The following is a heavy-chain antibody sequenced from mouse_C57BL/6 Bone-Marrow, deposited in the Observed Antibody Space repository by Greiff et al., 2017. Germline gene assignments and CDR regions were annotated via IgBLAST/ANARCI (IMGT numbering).Heavy chain of an antibody. D-gene: IGHD2-1*01. CDR2: IHPNSGST. CDR3: ARYGKGDLYFDV. CDR1: GYTFTSYW. Sequence: VQLQQPGAELVKPGASVKLSCKASGYTFTSYWMHWVKQRPGQGLEWIGMIHPNSGSTNYNEKFKSKATLTVDKSSSTAYMQLSSLTSEDSAVYYWARYGKGDLYFDVWGTGTTVTVSS. V-gene: IGHV1-64*01. J-gene: IGHJ1*03.